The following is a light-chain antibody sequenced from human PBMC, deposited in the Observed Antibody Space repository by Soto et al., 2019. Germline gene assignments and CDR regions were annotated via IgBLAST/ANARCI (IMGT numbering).Light chain of an antibody. Sequence: QSVLTQPPSVSGALGQRVTISCTGSSSNIGAGYDVHWYQQFPGTAPKLLIYGNNNRPSGVPDRFSGSKSGTSASLAITGLQSDDEADFYCQSYDSSLRGSVFGPGTNVTVL. J-gene: IGLJ1*01. V-gene: IGLV1-40*01. CDR1: SSNIGAGYD. CDR3: QSYDSSLRGSV. CDR2: GNN.